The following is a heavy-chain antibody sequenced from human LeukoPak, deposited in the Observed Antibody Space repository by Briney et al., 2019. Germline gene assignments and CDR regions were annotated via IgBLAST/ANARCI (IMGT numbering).Heavy chain of an antibody. Sequence: PGGSLILSCAASGFTFSSYAMHWVRQAPGKGLEWVAVISYDGSNKYYADSVKGRFTISRDNSKNTLYLQMNSLRAEDTAVYYCARVVNNLRDYFDYWGQGTLVTVSS. CDR1: GFTFSSYA. D-gene: IGHD1-1*01. V-gene: IGHV3-30*04. CDR3: ARVVNNLRDYFDY. CDR2: ISYDGSNK. J-gene: IGHJ4*02.